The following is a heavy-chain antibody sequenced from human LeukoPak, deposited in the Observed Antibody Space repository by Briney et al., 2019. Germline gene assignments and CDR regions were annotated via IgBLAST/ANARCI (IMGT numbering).Heavy chain of an antibody. V-gene: IGHV4-4*09. CDR1: GGSISSYY. J-gene: IGHJ4*02. CDR3: ARQGDYDSSGYYY. Sequence: SETLSLTCTVSGGSISSYYWSWIRQPPGKGLEWIGYIQTSGSTNYNPSLKSRVTISIDTSKNQYSLKLSSVTAADTDVYYCARQGDYDSSGYYYWGQGTLVTVSS. D-gene: IGHD3-22*01. CDR2: IQTSGST.